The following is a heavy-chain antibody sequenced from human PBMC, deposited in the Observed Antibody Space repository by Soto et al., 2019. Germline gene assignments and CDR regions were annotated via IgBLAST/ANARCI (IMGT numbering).Heavy chain of an antibody. D-gene: IGHD4-17*01. Sequence: PGGSLRLSCGASGFALSSYYMHWVRQAPGKGLFWVSRINGDGSSTNYADSVKGRFTISRDNAKNTLYLQMNSLRAEDTAVYYCARDQTTGDYFAAWGQGTLVTVSS. CDR3: ARDQTTGDYFAA. CDR2: INGDGSST. CDR1: GFALSSYY. V-gene: IGHV3-74*01. J-gene: IGHJ4*02.